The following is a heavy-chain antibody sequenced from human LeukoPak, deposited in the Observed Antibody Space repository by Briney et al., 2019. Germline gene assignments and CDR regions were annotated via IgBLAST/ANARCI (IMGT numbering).Heavy chain of an antibody. Sequence: SGTLSLTCAVYGGSFSGYYWSWIRQPRGKGLEWIGEINHSGSTNYNPSLKSRVTISVDTSKNQFSLKLSSVTAADTAVYYCARGFYYMDVWGKGTTVTVSS. CDR3: ARGFYYMDV. CDR1: GGSFSGYY. J-gene: IGHJ6*03. CDR2: INHSGST. V-gene: IGHV4-34*01.